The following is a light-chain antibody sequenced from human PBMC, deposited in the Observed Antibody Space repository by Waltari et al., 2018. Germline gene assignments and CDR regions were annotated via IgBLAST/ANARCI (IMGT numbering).Light chain of an antibody. CDR3: QHYLRLPVA. V-gene: IGKV3-20*01. CDR2: GAF. J-gene: IGKJ1*01. CDR1: QSIGSS. Sequence: EIVLTQSPGTLSLSPGESATLSCRASQSIGSSLAWYQQRPGQAPRLLIYGAFIRATGVADRFSGSGSGTDFSLTISRLEPEDFAVYYCQHYLRLPVAFGLGTKVEIK.